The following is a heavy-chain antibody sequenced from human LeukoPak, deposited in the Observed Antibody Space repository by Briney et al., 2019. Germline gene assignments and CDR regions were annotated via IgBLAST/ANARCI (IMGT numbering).Heavy chain of an antibody. D-gene: IGHD5-24*01. V-gene: IGHV4-59*01. CDR3: ARGLPRWVQAADDAFDI. J-gene: IGHJ3*02. CDR2: IYYSGST. Sequence: SETLSLTCTVSGGSISSDYWSWIRQPPGKGLEWIGYIYYSGSTNYNPSLKSRVTISVDTSKNQFSLKLSSVTAADTAVYYCARGLPRWVQAADDAFDIWGQGTMVTVSS. CDR1: GGSISSDY.